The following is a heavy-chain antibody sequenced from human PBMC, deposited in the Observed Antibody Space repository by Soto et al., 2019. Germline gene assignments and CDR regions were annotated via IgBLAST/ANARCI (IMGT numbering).Heavy chain of an antibody. CDR2: IYSGGGT. Sequence: EVRLVQSGGGLVQPGGSRRLSFAASLLIVSANYMSWVRQAPGKGLEWVSLIYSGGGTDYAESVKGRFTISRDNSKNTLYLQMNSLKAEDTGIYYCATRMTTAPYWGQGTVVTVSS. CDR3: ATRMTTAPY. D-gene: IGHD4-17*01. CDR1: LLIVSANY. V-gene: IGHV3-66*01. J-gene: IGHJ4*02.